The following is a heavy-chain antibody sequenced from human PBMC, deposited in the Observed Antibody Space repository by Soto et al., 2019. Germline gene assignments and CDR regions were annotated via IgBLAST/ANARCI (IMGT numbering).Heavy chain of an antibody. CDR1: GFTFSNAW. Sequence: EVQLVESGGGLVNPGGSLRLSCAASGFTFSNAWMNWVRQAPGKRLEWVGRIKSKTDGGTTDYAALVKARFTISRDDSKNTLYLQMNSLKTEDTAVYYCTTYLHITNNGGRGDLFDYWGQGTLVTVSS. CDR3: TTYLHITNNGGRGDLFDY. D-gene: IGHD3-3*01. CDR2: IKSKTDGGTT. V-gene: IGHV3-15*07. J-gene: IGHJ4*02.